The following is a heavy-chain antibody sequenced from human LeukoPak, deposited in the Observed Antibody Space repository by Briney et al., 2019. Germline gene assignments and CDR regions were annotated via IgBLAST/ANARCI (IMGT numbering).Heavy chain of an antibody. CDR2: INHNGNVN. J-gene: IGHJ6*02. V-gene: IGHV3-7*03. CDR1: GFTFSSYW. Sequence: PGGSLRLSCAASGFTFSSYWMNWARQAPGKGLEWVASINHNGNVNYYVDSVKGRFTISRDNSKNTLYLQMNSLRAEDTAVYYCAKAPGIAAAGRMDVWGQGTTVTVSS. CDR3: AKAPGIAAAGRMDV. D-gene: IGHD6-13*01.